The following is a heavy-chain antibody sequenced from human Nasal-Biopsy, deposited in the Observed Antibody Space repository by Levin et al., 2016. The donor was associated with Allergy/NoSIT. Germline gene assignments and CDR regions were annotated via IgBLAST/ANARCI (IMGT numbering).Heavy chain of an antibody. CDR3: ARDFRNWNNGLYALDV. Sequence: GESLKISCAASGFMFSIHSMNWVRQAPGKGLEWVSFISSSGSDIYYADSVKGRFTISRNNARNSLSLQMNSLRVEDTAVYYCARDFRNWNNGLYALDVWGQGTMVSVSS. CDR1: GFMFSIHS. J-gene: IGHJ3*01. CDR2: ISSSGSDI. V-gene: IGHV3-21*06. D-gene: IGHD1-1*01.